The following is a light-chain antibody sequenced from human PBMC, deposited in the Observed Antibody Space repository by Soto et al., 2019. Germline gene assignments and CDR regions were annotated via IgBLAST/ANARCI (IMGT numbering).Light chain of an antibody. CDR2: DAS. CDR1: QDIRSH. V-gene: IGKV3-20*01. CDR3: QQYGTSPRK. Sequence: ENVLTQSPGTLSLSPVEIVKLFFISIQDIRSHLAWYQQKPGQAPRLLIFDASSRATGIPDRFSGSGSGTDFTLSISRLEPEDFAVYYCQQYGTSPRKFGQGTKG. J-gene: IGKJ1*01.